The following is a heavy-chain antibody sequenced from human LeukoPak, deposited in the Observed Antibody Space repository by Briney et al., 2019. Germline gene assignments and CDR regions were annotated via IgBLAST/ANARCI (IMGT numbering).Heavy chain of an antibody. D-gene: IGHD3-16*01. V-gene: IGHV1-2*02. J-gene: IGHJ4*02. CDR1: GSTFSDYH. CDR2: INPKSGDA. CDR3: ARGEYSNGYPYRLDS. Sequence: ASVKVSCKASGSTFSDYHINWVRQASGQGPEWMGWINPKSGDASYNQAFQGRVTMTRDTSISTAYMELNRLGSDDTAMYYCARGEYSNGYPYRLDSWGQGTLVTVSS.